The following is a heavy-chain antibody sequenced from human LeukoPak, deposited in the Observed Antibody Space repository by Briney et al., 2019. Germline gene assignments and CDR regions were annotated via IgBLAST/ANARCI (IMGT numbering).Heavy chain of an antibody. Sequence: PGGSLRLSCQASGLTFYMYAMSWVRQAPGKGLEWVASMCGTAGCTFYPDSVKGRFTISRDNSKNVLYLRMNRLTAEDTAIYYCAKDRPNFHENSGHYYRRDGDSWGQGTLVTVSS. D-gene: IGHD3-22*01. CDR3: AKDRPNFHENSGHYYRRDGDS. CDR1: GLTFYMYA. CDR2: MCGTAGCT. J-gene: IGHJ5*01. V-gene: IGHV3-23*01.